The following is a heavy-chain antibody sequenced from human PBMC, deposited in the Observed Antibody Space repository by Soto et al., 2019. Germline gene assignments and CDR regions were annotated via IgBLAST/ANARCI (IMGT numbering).Heavy chain of an antibody. V-gene: IGHV1-69*02. D-gene: IGHD5-12*01. CDR1: GGTFSSYT. J-gene: IGHJ5*02. CDR2: IIPILGIA. CDR3: GHGRSEEISDRYSGSSDP. Sequence: QVQLVQSGAEVKKPGSSVKVSCKASGGTFSSYTISWVRQAPGQGLEWMGRIIPILGIANYAQKFQGRVTTTADKSTSTASIESSSPIPEDMAVHFCGHGRSEEISDRYSGSSDPWGQGTLVTVSS.